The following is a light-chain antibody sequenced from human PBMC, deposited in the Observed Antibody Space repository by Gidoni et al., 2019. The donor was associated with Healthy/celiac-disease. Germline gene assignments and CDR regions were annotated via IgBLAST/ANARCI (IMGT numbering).Light chain of an antibody. V-gene: IGKV1-33*01. CDR1: QDISNY. CDR2: DAS. J-gene: IGKJ4*01. CDR3: QQYDNLPLT. Sequence: DIQMTPSPSSLSASVGDRVTITCPASQDISNYLTWYQQKPGKAPKLLIYDASNLETGVPSRFSGSGSGTDFTFTISSLQPEDIATYYCQQYDNLPLTFGGGTKVEIK.